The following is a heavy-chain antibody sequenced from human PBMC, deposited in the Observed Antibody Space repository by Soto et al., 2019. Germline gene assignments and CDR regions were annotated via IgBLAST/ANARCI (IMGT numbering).Heavy chain of an antibody. Sequence: ASVKVSCKASGYTFTSYGISWVRQAPGQGLEWMGWISAYNGNTNYAQKLQGRVTMTTDTSTSTAYMELRSLRSDDTAVYYCARDPTRGRRSGWYEGGYWGQGTLVTVSS. V-gene: IGHV1-18*04. CDR2: ISAYNGNT. CDR1: GYTFTSYG. CDR3: ARDPTRGRRSGWYEGGY. D-gene: IGHD6-19*01. J-gene: IGHJ4*02.